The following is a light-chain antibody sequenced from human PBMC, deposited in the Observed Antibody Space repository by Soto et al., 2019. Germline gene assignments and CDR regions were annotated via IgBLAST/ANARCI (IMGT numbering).Light chain of an antibody. J-gene: IGKJ1*01. V-gene: IGKV1-39*01. CDR3: QQSYSTLWT. CDR1: QSISSY. Sequence: DIQMTQSPSSLSASVGDRVTITCRASQSISSYLNWYQQKPGKAPKLLIYAASSLQSVVPSRFSGSGSGTDFTLTISSLQPEDFATYYCQQSYSTLWTFGQGTKVDIK. CDR2: AAS.